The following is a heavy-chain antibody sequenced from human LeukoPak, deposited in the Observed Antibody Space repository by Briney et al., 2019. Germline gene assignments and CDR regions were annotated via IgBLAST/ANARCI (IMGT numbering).Heavy chain of an antibody. CDR3: AKDRGPVLTSPCDY. J-gene: IGHJ4*02. Sequence: GGSLRLSCAASGFTFSIYAMTWVRQAPGKGLEWLSSISSSGRNTYYADSVKGRFTISRDNSKNTLYLQMDSLRAEDTAGYYCAKDRGPVLTSPCDYWGQGTLVTVSS. D-gene: IGHD4/OR15-4a*01. CDR1: GFTFSIYA. CDR2: ISSSGRNT. V-gene: IGHV3-23*01.